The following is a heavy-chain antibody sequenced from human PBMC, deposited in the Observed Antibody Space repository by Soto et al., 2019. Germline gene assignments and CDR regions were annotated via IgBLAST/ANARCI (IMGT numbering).Heavy chain of an antibody. CDR2: IYYSGST. D-gene: IGHD6-13*01. CDR1: GGSISSGDYY. J-gene: IGHJ5*02. Sequence: TSETLSLTCTVSGGSISSGDYYWSWIRQPPGKGLEWIGYIYYSGSTYYNPSLKSRVTISVDTSKNQFSLKLSSVTAADTAVYYCARESGSSSQEFDWFDPWGQGTLVTVSS. CDR3: ARESGSSSQEFDWFDP. V-gene: IGHV4-30-4*01.